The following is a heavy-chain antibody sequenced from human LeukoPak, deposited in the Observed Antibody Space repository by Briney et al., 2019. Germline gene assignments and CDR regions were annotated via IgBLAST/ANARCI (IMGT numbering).Heavy chain of an antibody. CDR3: ARDSTSYDSSGRLDY. V-gene: IGHV3-30*04. CDR2: ISYDGSNK. D-gene: IGHD3-22*01. CDR1: GFTLGSYA. Sequence: PGGSLRLSCAASGFTLGSYAMHWVRQAPGKGLEWVAVISYDGSNKYYADSVKGRFTISRDNSKNTLYLQMNSLRAEDTAVYYCARDSTSYDSSGRLDYWGQGTLVTVSS. J-gene: IGHJ4*02.